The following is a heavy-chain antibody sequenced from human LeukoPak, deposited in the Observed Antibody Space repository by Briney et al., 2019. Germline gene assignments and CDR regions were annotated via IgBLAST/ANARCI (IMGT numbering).Heavy chain of an antibody. D-gene: IGHD6-13*01. V-gene: IGHV3-23*01. Sequence: GGSLRLSCAASGFTFSTNSMNWVRQAPGKGLEWVSGISGSGGSTYNADSVKGRFTISRDNSKNTLFLQMNSLRAEDTAAYYCAKSTSSWYGGPFDLWGRGTMVTVSS. J-gene: IGHJ3*01. CDR1: GFTFSTNS. CDR2: ISGSGGST. CDR3: AKSTSSWYGGPFDL.